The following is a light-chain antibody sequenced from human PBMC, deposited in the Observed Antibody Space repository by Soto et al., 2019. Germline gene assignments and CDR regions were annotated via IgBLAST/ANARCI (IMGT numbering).Light chain of an antibody. J-gene: IGLJ3*02. CDR1: SSNIGAGYD. CDR3: QSYDSSLSGWV. Sequence: QSVLTQPPSVSGDPGQRVTISCTGSSSNIGAGYDVHWYQQLPGTAPKLLIYGNNNRPSGVPDRFSGSKSVTSASLAITGLQAEDEADYYCQSYDSSLSGWVFGGGTKLTVL. V-gene: IGLV1-40*01. CDR2: GNN.